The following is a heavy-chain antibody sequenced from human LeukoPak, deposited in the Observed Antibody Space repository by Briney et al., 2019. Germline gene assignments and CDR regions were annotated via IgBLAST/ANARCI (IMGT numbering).Heavy chain of an antibody. V-gene: IGHV1-69*05. CDR2: IIPIFGTA. D-gene: IGHD3-16*01. CDR1: GYTFTSYG. J-gene: IGHJ4*02. Sequence: ASVKVSCKASGYTFTSYGISWVRQAPGQGLEWVGGIIPIFGTANYAQKFQGRVTITTDESTSTAYMELSSLRSEDTAVYYCARVPPHGGYYYFDYWGQGTLVTVSS. CDR3: ARVPPHGGYYYFDY.